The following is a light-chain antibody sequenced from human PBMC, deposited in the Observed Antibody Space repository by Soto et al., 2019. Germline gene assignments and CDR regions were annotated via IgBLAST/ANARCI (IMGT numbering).Light chain of an antibody. J-gene: IGKJ1*01. CDR3: QQYNKWLWT. Sequence: EIVMTQAPATLSVSPGERATLSCRASRSVSSNLAWYQQKPGQTPRLLIYGASTSATGTLARFSGSGSGTEFILTISSLQSEDFATYYCQQYNKWLWTFGQGTKVEI. V-gene: IGKV3-15*01. CDR1: RSVSSN. CDR2: GAS.